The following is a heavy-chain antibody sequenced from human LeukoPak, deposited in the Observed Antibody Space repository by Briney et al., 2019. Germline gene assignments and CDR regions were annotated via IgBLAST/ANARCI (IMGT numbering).Heavy chain of an antibody. D-gene: IGHD4-17*01. CDR2: ISWNSGSI. Sequence: PPGRSLRLSCAASGFTFDDYAMHWVRQAPGKGLEWVSGISWNSGSIGYADSVKGRFTISRDNAKNSLYLQMNSLRGEDTAVYYCAKHKENYGDSCLDDYWGQGTLVTVSS. V-gene: IGHV3-9*01. CDR1: GFTFDDYA. J-gene: IGHJ4*02. CDR3: AKHKENYGDSCLDDY.